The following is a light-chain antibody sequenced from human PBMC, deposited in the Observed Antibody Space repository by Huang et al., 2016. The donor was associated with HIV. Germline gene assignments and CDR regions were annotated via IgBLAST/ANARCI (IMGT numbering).Light chain of an antibody. CDR3: QQRGAWPLT. Sequence: DIVLTQSPATLYLSPGLRATLSCRASQNINNYLVWYPQKPGQAPRLRIYDSFNRATGIPARFSGSGSGTDFTLTINTLEPEDFAVYYCQQRGAWPLTFGGGTKVEIK. V-gene: IGKV3-11*01. J-gene: IGKJ4*01. CDR2: DSF. CDR1: QNINNY.